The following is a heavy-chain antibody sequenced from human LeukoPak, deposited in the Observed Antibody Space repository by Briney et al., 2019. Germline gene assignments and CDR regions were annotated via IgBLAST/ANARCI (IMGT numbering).Heavy chain of an antibody. CDR2: IKQDGSEK. J-gene: IGHJ3*02. CDR1: GFTFNSYW. CDR3: ARVYSSSSGKNAFDI. V-gene: IGHV3-7*03. D-gene: IGHD6-6*01. Sequence: GGSLRLSCVVSGFTFNSYWMSWVRQTPGKGLEWVANIKQDGSEKYYVDSVKGRFTISRDNAKNSLYLQMNSLRAEDTAVYYCARVYSSSSGKNAFDIWGQGTMVTVSS.